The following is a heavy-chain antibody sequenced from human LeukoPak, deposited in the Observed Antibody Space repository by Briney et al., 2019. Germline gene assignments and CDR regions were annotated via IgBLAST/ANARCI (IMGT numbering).Heavy chain of an antibody. CDR2: MNQDGSAK. D-gene: IGHD3-16*01. Sequence: GGSLRLSCAASGFTFSGHSMTWVRQAPGKGLEWVANMNQDGSAKGYVDSVKGRFTISRDNARNSLYLQMSSLRPEDTAVYYCATYTHWVAGDVWGQGTTVTVSS. CDR3: ATYTHWVAGDV. J-gene: IGHJ6*02. V-gene: IGHV3-7*01. CDR1: GFTFSGHS.